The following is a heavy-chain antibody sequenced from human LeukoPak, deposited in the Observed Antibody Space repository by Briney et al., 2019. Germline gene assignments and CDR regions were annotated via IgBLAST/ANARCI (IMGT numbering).Heavy chain of an antibody. J-gene: IGHJ5*02. CDR2: INYSGST. V-gene: IGHV4-59*01. D-gene: IGHD2-15*01. CDR1: GGSISRDY. CDR3: ARGSAGLGRYCSGDACFNWFDP. Sequence: SETLSLTCSVSGGSISRDYWSWVRQPPEKGLEWIGYINYSGSTNYNASLKRRVTISVDMSKNQFSLKLTSVTAADTAVYYCARGSAGLGRYCSGDACFNWFDPWGQGTLVTVSS.